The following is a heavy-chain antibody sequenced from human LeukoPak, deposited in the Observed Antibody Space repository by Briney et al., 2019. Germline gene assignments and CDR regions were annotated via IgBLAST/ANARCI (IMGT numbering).Heavy chain of an antibody. CDR1: GGSISEYY. V-gene: IGHV4-59*01. Sequence: SETLSLTCTVSGGSISEYYWSGIRQPPGKGLEWIGYINYSGSTNYNPSLKSRVTISVDTSKNQFSLILGSVTTADTAVYYCARQEVIVVPPAANWFDSWGQGTLVTVSS. D-gene: IGHD2-2*01. CDR3: ARQEVIVVPPAANWFDS. J-gene: IGHJ5*01. CDR2: INYSGST.